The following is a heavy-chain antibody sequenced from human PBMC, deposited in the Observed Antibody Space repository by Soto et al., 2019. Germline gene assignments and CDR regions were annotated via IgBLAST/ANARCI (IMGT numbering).Heavy chain of an antibody. CDR2: IYATGTT. J-gene: IGHJ5*02. D-gene: IGHD1-1*01. CDR3: VRDGTKTLRDRFDP. Sequence: LETLSLTCTVSGAPISGFYWSWIRKSAGKGLEWIGRIYATGTTDYNPSLKSRVMMSVDTSKKQFSLKLRSVTAADTAVYYCVRDGTKTLRDRFDPWGQGISVTVSS. V-gene: IGHV4-4*07. CDR1: GAPISGFY.